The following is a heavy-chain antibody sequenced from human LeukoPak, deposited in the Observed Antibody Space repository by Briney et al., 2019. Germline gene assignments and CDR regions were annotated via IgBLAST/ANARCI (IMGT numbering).Heavy chain of an antibody. CDR1: GFTFSSYA. CDR3: AKGAGYSGYVYLDY. Sequence: PGGSLRLSCAASGFTFSSYAMSWVRQAPGKGLEWVSAISGSGGSAYYADSVKGRFTISRDNSKNTLYLQMNSLRAEDTAVYYCAKGAGYSGYVYLDYWGQGTLVTVSS. D-gene: IGHD5-12*01. CDR2: ISGSGGSA. J-gene: IGHJ4*02. V-gene: IGHV3-23*01.